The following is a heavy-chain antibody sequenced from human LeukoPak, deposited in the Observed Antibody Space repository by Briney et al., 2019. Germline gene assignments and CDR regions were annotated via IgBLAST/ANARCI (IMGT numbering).Heavy chain of an antibody. V-gene: IGHV1-2*06. J-gene: IGHJ3*02. CDR1: GYTFTGYY. CDR2: INPNSGGT. Sequence: ASVKVSCKASGYTFTGYYMHWVRQAPGQGLEWMGQINPNSGGTNYAQKFQGRVTMTRDTSISTAHMELSRLRSDDTAVYYCARDPVYYDSSGYNDAFDIWGQGTMVTVSS. D-gene: IGHD3-22*01. CDR3: ARDPVYYDSSGYNDAFDI.